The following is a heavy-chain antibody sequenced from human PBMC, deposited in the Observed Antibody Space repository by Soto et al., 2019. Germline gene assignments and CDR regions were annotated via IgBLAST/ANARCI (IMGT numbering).Heavy chain of an antibody. Sequence: EVQLVESGGDLIQPGGSLRLSCAASGFIFSRYSMNWVRQAPGKGLEWISYIPRSGSAIYADSVKGRFTISRDNAKSSLYLQMNSLGAEDTAAYYCVRDQDWAFDCWGQGTLVTVSS. CDR1: GFIFSRYS. V-gene: IGHV3-48*01. CDR3: VRDQDWAFDC. CDR2: IPRSGSAI. D-gene: IGHD3-9*01. J-gene: IGHJ4*02.